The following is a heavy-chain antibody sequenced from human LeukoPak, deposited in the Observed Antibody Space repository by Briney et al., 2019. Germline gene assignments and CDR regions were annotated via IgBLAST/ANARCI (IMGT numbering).Heavy chain of an antibody. Sequence: ASVKVSCKASGGTFSSYAISWVRQAPGQGLEWMGGIIPIFGTANYAQKFQGRVTITTDESTSTAYMELSSLRSEDTAVYYCAREEGYSSSCDYWGQGTLVTVSS. CDR2: IIPIFGTA. J-gene: IGHJ4*02. D-gene: IGHD6-13*01. CDR1: GGTFSSYA. CDR3: AREEGYSSSCDY. V-gene: IGHV1-69*05.